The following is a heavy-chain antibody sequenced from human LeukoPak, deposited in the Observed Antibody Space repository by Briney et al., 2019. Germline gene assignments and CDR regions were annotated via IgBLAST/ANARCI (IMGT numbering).Heavy chain of an antibody. CDR3: AKDFEDYYGSGSYYFGY. J-gene: IGHJ4*02. Sequence: GGSLRLSCAASGFTFRSYAMSWVRQAPGKGLEWVSGIGGSGRATYYADSVKGRFTISRDNSKNTLYLQMNSLGAEDTAVYHCAKDFEDYYGSGSYYFGYWGQGTLVTVSS. CDR1: GFTFRSYA. D-gene: IGHD3-10*01. CDR2: IGGSGRAT. V-gene: IGHV3-23*01.